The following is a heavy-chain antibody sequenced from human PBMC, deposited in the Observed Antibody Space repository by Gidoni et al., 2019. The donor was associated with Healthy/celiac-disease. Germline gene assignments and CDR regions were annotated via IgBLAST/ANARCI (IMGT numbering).Heavy chain of an antibody. CDR3: AREYSSGHAGDYYYYGMDV. CDR2: IIPIFGTA. V-gene: IGHV1-69*06. Sequence: QVQLVQSGAEVKKPGSSVKVSCRASGGTFSSYAISWVRQAPGQGLEWMGGIIPIFGTANYAQKFQGRVTITADKSTSTAYMELSSLRSEDTAVYYCAREYSSGHAGDYYYYGMDVWGQGTTVTVSS. J-gene: IGHJ6*02. CDR1: GGTFSSYA. D-gene: IGHD6-19*01.